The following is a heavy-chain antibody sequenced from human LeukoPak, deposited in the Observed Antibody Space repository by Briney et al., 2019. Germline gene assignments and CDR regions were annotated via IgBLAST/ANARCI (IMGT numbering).Heavy chain of an antibody. V-gene: IGHV1-18*01. CDR1: GYTFTSYG. Sequence: GASVKVSCKASGYTFTSYGISWVRQAPGQGLEWMGWISAYNGNTNYAQKLQGRVTMTTDASTSTAYMELRSLRSDDTAVYYCARDRYCSGGSCPTLGYWGQGTLVTVSS. CDR2: ISAYNGNT. CDR3: ARDRYCSGGSCPTLGY. J-gene: IGHJ4*02. D-gene: IGHD2-15*01.